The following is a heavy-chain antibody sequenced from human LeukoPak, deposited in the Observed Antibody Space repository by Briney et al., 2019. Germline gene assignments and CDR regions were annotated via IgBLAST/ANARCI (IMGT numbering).Heavy chain of an antibody. Sequence: PSETLSLTCTVSGGPISTYYWSWIRLPPGKGLEWIAYIYFTGRTQYNPSLKNRVTISVDTSKNQFSLRLSSVTPADTAVYYCARGGYDSDFDYWGQGTLVTVSS. CDR1: GGPISTYY. CDR2: IYFTGRT. V-gene: IGHV4-59*01. D-gene: IGHD3-3*01. CDR3: ARGGYDSDFDY. J-gene: IGHJ4*02.